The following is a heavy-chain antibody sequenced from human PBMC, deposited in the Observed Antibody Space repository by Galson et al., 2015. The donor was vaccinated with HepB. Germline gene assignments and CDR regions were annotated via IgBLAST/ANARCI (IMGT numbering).Heavy chain of an antibody. CDR1: GGSFSGYY. Sequence: ETLSLTCAVYGGSFSGYYWSWIRQPPGKGLGGIGEINHSGSTNYNPSLKSRVTISVDTSKNQFSLKLSSVTAADTAVYYCATYYYGSGSYHRVGAFDIWGQGTMVTVSS. D-gene: IGHD3-10*01. CDR2: INHSGST. V-gene: IGHV4-34*01. CDR3: ATYYYGSGSYHRVGAFDI. J-gene: IGHJ3*02.